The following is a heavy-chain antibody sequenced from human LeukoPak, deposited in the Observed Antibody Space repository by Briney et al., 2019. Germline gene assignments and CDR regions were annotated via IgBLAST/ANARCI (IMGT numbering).Heavy chain of an antibody. J-gene: IGHJ4*02. D-gene: IGHD3-10*01. V-gene: IGHV4-38-2*02. CDR1: GYSISSGYY. CDR2: IYHSGST. CDR3: ASAMVRGVAHSLDY. Sequence: SETLSLTCTVSGYSISSGYYWGWIRQPPGKGLEWIGSIYHSGSTNYNPSLKSRVTISVDKSKNQFSLKLSSVTAADTAVYYCASAMVRGVAHSLDYWGQGTLVTVSS.